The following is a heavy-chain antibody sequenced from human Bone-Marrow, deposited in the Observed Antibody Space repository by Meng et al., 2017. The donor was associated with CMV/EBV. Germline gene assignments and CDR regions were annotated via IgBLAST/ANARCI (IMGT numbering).Heavy chain of an antibody. CDR1: GYTFSNYG. Sequence: QVQLVQSGAEVKKPGASVKVSCKASGYTFSNYGITWVRQAPGQGLEWVGWINPNSGGTHSAQKFQGRVTMTRDTSISTAYMALSRLSSDDTAVYYCARGGSWFDPWGQGTLVTVSS. J-gene: IGHJ5*02. D-gene: IGHD1-14*01. CDR2: INPNSGGT. CDR3: ARGGSWFDP. V-gene: IGHV1-2*02.